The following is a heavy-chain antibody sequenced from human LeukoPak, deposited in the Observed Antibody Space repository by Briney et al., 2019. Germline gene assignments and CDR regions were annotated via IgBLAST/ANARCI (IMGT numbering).Heavy chain of an antibody. V-gene: IGHV3-11*05. D-gene: IGHD3-22*01. CDR1: GFTSSDYY. CDR2: ISSSSSYT. J-gene: IGHJ3*02. CDR3: ARDWDESSGYFYPDAFDI. Sequence: GGSLRLSCAASGFTSSDYYMSWIRQAPGKGLEWVSYISSSSSYTNYADSVKGRFTISRDNAKNSLYLQMNSLRAEDTAVYYCARDWDESSGYFYPDAFDIWGQGTMVTVSS.